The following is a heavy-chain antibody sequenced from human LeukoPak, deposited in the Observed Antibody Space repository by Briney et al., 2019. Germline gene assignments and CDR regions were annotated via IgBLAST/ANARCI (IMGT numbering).Heavy chain of an antibody. V-gene: IGHV3-21*01. CDR1: GFTFSSYS. D-gene: IGHD6-13*01. CDR2: ISSSSSYI. J-gene: IGHJ4*02. Sequence: GGSLRLSRAASGFTFSSYSMNWVRQAPGKGLEWVSSISSSSSYIYYADSVKGRFTISRDNAKNSLYLQMNSLRAEDTAVYYCARAIAAAGAFDYWGQGTLVTVSS. CDR3: ARAIAAAGAFDY.